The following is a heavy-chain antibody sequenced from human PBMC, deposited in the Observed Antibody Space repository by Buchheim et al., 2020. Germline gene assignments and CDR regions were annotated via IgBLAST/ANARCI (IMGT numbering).Heavy chain of an antibody. CDR3: AKHSSGYGNWFDP. Sequence: EVQLVESGGGLVQPGGSLRLSCAASGFTVSSNYMSWVRQAPGKGLEWVSVIYSGGSTYYADSVKGRFTISRDNSKNTLYLQMNSLGAEDAAVYYWAKHSSGYGNWFDPWGQGTL. V-gene: IGHV3-66*02. D-gene: IGHD3-22*01. CDR2: IYSGGST. J-gene: IGHJ5*02. CDR1: GFTVSSNY.